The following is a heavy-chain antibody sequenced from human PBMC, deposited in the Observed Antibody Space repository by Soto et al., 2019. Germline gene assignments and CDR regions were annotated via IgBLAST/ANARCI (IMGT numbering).Heavy chain of an antibody. CDR3: ARGGEGYNFGAVY. CDR1: GGGNLRDYI. J-gene: IGHJ4*02. CDR2: SIPKLGSA. D-gene: IGHD5-12*01. Sequence: QVQLVQSGAEVKEPGSSEKDSCKASGGGNLRDYITTGVRRAPGQGLEWMGGSIPKLGSANYAQKFQGRVTFTADESTNSVYMELRSLRSDDSTVYYCARGGEGYNFGAVYWGQGTPVTVSS. V-gene: IGHV1-69*01.